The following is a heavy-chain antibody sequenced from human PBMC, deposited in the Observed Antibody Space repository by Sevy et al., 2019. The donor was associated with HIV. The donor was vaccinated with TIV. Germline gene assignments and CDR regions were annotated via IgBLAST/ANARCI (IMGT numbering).Heavy chain of an antibody. D-gene: IGHD2-21*01. J-gene: IGHJ6*02. CDR1: GGSISSSNW. CDR2: IYHSGST. Sequence: SETLSLTCAVSGGSISSSNWWSWVRQPPGKGLEWIGEIYHSGSTNYNPSIKSRVTISVDKSKNQFSLKLSSVTAADTAVYYCARAGGDQNYYGMDVWGQGTTVTVSS. CDR3: ARAGGDQNYYGMDV. V-gene: IGHV4-4*02.